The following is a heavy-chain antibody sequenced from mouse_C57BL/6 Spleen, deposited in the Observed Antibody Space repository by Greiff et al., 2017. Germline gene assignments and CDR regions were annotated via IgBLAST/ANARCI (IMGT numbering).Heavy chain of an antibody. CDR2: IYPGSGNT. V-gene: IGHV1-76*01. CDR1: GYTFTDYC. CDR3: ARAKGSSSYYFDY. Sequence: QVQLKESGAELVRPGASVKLSCKASGYTFTDYCINWVKQRPGRGLVWIARIYPGSGNTYYKEKFKGKATLTAEKTSSTAYMQLSSLTSEDSAVYFCARAKGSSSYYFDYWGQGTTLTVSS. D-gene: IGHD1-1*01. J-gene: IGHJ2*01.